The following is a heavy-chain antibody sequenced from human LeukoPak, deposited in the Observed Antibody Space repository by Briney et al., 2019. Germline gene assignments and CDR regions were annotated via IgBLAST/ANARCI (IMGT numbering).Heavy chain of an antibody. V-gene: IGHV1-2*02. CDR1: GYTFTGYY. CDR2: INPNSGGT. J-gene: IGHJ4*02. D-gene: IGHD1-1*01. Sequence: ASVKVSCKASGYTFTGYYMHWVRQAPGQGLEWMGWINPNSGGTNYAQKFQGRVTMTRDTSISTAYMELSRLRSEDTAVYYCARDPPHNWASVELDYWGQGTLVTVSS. CDR3: ARDPPHNWASVELDY.